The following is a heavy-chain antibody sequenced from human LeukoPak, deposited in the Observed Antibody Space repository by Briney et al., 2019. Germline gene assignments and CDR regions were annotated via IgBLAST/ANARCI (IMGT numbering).Heavy chain of an antibody. CDR1: GFTFSSYW. D-gene: IGHD6-19*01. CDR3: VRDSPSGFFDL. V-gene: IGHV3-74*01. J-gene: IGHJ2*01. Sequence: GGSLRLSCAASGFTFSSYWIHWVRQAPGKGLVWVSPINPDGTVTTYADSVKGRFTISRDNAKNTLYLQMNSLKAEDTAVYYCVRDSPSGFFDLWGRGTLVTVSS. CDR2: INPDGTVT.